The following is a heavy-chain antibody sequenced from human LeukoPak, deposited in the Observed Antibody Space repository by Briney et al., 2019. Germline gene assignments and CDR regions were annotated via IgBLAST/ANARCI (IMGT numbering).Heavy chain of an antibody. CDR1: GFNFGDYN. Sequence: GGSLRLSCTTSGFNFGDYNMHWVRQAPGKGLEWVGYIRAKTHDGTADYAASVKGRFTISRDDYKSIAYLQMTGLKSEDTAVYYCTRGQLYPYGPEFDFWGQGTLVTVSS. CDR3: TRGQLYPYGPEFDF. V-gene: IGHV3-49*04. J-gene: IGHJ4*02. CDR2: IRAKTHDGTA. D-gene: IGHD3-10*01.